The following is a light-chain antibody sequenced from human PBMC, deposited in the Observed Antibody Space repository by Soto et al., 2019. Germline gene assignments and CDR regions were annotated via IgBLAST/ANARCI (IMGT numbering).Light chain of an antibody. J-gene: IGKJ4*01. CDR3: QQYNDCPPLT. V-gene: IGKV3D-15*01. CDR1: QNININ. CDR2: GAS. Sequence: EIVMTQSPLTLSVSPGERATLSCRASQNININLAWYQQRPGQAPRVLIYGASSRASGIPDRFSGSGSGTDFTLTISRLEPDDVALYYCQQYNDCPPLTFGGGTRVEIK.